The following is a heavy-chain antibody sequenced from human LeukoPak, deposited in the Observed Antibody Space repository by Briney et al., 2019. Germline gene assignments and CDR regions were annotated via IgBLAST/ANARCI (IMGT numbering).Heavy chain of an antibody. CDR1: GGSISSYY. D-gene: IGHD6-19*01. CDR2: IYYSGST. V-gene: IGHV4-59*01. J-gene: IGHJ4*02. Sequence: SETLSLTCTVSGGSISSYYWSWIRQPPGKGLEWIGYIYYSGSTNYNPSLKSRVTISVDTSKNQFSLKLSSVTAADTVVYYCARIHSSGPLDYWGQGTLVTVSS. CDR3: ARIHSSGPLDY.